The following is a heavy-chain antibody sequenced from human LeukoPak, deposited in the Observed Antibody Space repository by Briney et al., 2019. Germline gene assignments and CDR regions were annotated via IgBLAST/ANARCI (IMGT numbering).Heavy chain of an antibody. CDR2: ISYDGSNK. J-gene: IGHJ6*02. CDR1: GLTFSSYA. CDR3: AREVGYGDYAYPYYYYYGMDV. V-gene: IGHV3-30-3*01. D-gene: IGHD4-17*01. Sequence: GRSLRLSCAASGLTFSSYAMHWVRQAPGKGLEWVAVISYDGSNKYYADSVKGRFTISRDNSKNTLYLQMNSLRAEDTAVYYCAREVGYGDYAYPYYYYYGMDVWGQGTTVTVSS.